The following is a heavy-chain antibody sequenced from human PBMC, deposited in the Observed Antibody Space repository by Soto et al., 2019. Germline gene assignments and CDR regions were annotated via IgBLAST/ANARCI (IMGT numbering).Heavy chain of an antibody. J-gene: IGHJ4*02. CDR1: GFTVSSNY. V-gene: IGHV3-66*01. CDR2: IYSGGST. CDR3: ATLDTAEIQTAAY. D-gene: IGHD2-15*01. Sequence: PGGSLRLSCAASGFTVSSNYMSWVRQAPGKGLEWVSVIYSGGSTYYADSVKGRFTISRDNSKNTLYLQMNSLRVEDTAVYYCATLDTAEIQTAAYWGQGTLVTVS.